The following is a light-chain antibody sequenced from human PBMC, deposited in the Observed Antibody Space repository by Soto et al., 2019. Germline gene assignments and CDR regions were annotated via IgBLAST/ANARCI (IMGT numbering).Light chain of an antibody. V-gene: IGKV3-20*01. CDR1: QSVSSSY. CDR2: GAS. Sequence: EIVLTQSPATLSLSPGERATLSCRASQSVSSSYLAWYQQKPGQAPRLLIYGASSRATGTPDMFSGSGSGTDSTITISMLEREVVAVYYCQQYGSSPLAFGGGTKVEIK. CDR3: QQYGSSPLA. J-gene: IGKJ4*01.